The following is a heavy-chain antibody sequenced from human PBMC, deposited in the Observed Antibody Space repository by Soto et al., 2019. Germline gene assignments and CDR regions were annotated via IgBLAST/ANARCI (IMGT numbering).Heavy chain of an antibody. CDR3: ARDKRDLRFLEWSYYFDY. Sequence: QVQLVESGGGVVQPGRSLRLSCAPSGFTFSNYAMHWVRQAPGKGLEWVAVISYDGSNKYYADSVKGRFTISRDNSKNTLYLQMHSLRAEATAVYYCARDKRDLRFLEWSYYFDYWGQGTLVTVSS. CDR1: GFTFSNYA. CDR2: ISYDGSNK. D-gene: IGHD3-3*01. J-gene: IGHJ4*02. V-gene: IGHV3-30-3*01.